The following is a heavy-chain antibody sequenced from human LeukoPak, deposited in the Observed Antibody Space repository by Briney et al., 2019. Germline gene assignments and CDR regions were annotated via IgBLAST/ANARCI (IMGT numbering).Heavy chain of an antibody. J-gene: IGHJ6*02. V-gene: IGHV3-11*01. CDR1: GFTFSDYY. CDR3: ARDQSPGSYYYYYGMDV. Sequence: EGSLRLSCAASGFTFSDYYMSWIRQAPGKGLEWVSYISSSGSNIYYADSVKGRFTISRYNAKNSLYLQMNSLRAEDTDVYYCARDQSPGSYYYYYGMDVWGQGTTVTVSS. CDR2: ISSSGSNI. D-gene: IGHD3-10*01.